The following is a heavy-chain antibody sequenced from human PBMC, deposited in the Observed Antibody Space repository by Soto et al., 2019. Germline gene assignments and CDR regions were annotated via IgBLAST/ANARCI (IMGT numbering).Heavy chain of an antibody. CDR2: INYSGST. V-gene: IGHV4-61*01. CDR1: GGSVSSGSYY. J-gene: IGHJ4*02. Sequence: QVQLQESGPGLVKPSETLSLPCTVSGGSVSSGSYYWTWMRQPPGKGLEWIGYINYSGSTSYNPPLTGRVAILVDRSKKQFSLKVSSVTAADTAVYYCARDGDTSGYYYFDYWCQGTLVTVSS. CDR3: ARDGDTSGYYYFDY. D-gene: IGHD3-22*01.